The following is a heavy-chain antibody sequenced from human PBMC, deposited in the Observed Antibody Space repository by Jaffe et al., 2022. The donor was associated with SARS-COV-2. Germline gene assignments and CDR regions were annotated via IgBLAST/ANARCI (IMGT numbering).Heavy chain of an antibody. Sequence: EVQLVESGGGLVQPGGSLRLSCAASGFTFSSYWMSWVRQAPGKGLEWVANIKQDGSEKYYVDSVKGRFTISRDNAKNSLYLQMNSLRAEDTAVYYCARDAPAHSSSWFRPYYYGMDVWGQGTTVTVSS. CDR2: IKQDGSEK. V-gene: IGHV3-7*01. J-gene: IGHJ6*02. CDR1: GFTFSSYW. CDR3: ARDAPAHSSSWFRPYYYGMDV. D-gene: IGHD6-13*01.